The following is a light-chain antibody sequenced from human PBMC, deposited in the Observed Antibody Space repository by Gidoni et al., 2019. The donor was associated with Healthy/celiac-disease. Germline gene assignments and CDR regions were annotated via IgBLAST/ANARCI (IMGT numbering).Light chain of an antibody. V-gene: IGLV6-57*02. CDR2: GDN. CDR3: QSYDSSNLWV. CDR1: SGSIASNY. Sequence: KFMLTQPHSESESPGKTVTIACTGSSGSIASNYVQWYQQRPGSAPTTVIYGDNQRPSGGPDRFSGSIDSSSNSASLTISGLKTEDEADYYCQSYDSSNLWVFGGGTKLTVL. J-gene: IGLJ3*02.